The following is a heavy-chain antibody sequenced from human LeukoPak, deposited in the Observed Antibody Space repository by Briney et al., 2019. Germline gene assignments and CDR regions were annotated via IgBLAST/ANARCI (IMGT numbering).Heavy chain of an antibody. CDR2: IRYDGSNK. Sequence: PGGSLRLSCAASGFTFSSYGMHWVRQAPGKGLEWVAFIRYDGSNKFYADSVKGRFTTSRDNSKNTLYLQMNSLRAEDTAVYYCAKDLYGSGSYQIRLFDYWGQGTLVTVSS. CDR3: AKDLYGSGSYQIRLFDY. D-gene: IGHD3-10*01. CDR1: GFTFSSYG. V-gene: IGHV3-30*02. J-gene: IGHJ4*02.